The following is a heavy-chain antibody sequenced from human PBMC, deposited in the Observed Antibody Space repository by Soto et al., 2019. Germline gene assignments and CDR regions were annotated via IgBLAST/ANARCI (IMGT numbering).Heavy chain of an antibody. Sequence: QVQLVQSGAEVKRPGASVKVSCKASGYTFRNYGITWVRQAPGQWLEWMAWISPYNGNTHYAQDLQGRVTMTTGTSTSTAYMELSSLTSEDTAMYYCARDLVSGSDFWRAYNGGYFDYWGPGTLVPVSS. D-gene: IGHD3-3*01. CDR3: ARDLVSGSDFWRAYNGGYFDY. V-gene: IGHV1-18*01. CDR1: GYTFRNYG. J-gene: IGHJ4*02. CDR2: ISPYNGNT.